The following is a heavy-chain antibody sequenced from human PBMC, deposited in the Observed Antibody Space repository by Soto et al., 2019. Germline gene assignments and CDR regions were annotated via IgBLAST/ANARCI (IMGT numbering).Heavy chain of an antibody. Sequence: EVQLVQSGGGLVQPGGSLRLSCEASGLIVNNNFMNWVRQAPGRGLEWFSVINPEGRTYYADSVKDRFTISRDTSKNTRYLKMNSLSVEDTAVYYWARETPGPLPSAPWGKGTPVPVPS. D-gene: IGHD6-6*01. CDR1: GLIVNNNF. CDR3: ARETPGPLPSAP. CDR2: INPEGRT. J-gene: IGHJ5*02. V-gene: IGHV3-66*01.